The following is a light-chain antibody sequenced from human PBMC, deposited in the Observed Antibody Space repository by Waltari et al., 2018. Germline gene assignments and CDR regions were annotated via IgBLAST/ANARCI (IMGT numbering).Light chain of an antibody. Sequence: QSVLTQPPSVSGAPGQRVTIPCTGGSSNIGGHYDVHWYQQLPGTAPKLLIYGNSNRPSGVPDRFSGSKSGTSASLAITGLQTKDEAVYYCQSYDSSLSAVVFGGGTKLTVL. CDR3: QSYDSSLSAVV. V-gene: IGLV1-40*01. CDR2: GNS. J-gene: IGLJ3*02. CDR1: SSNIGGHYD.